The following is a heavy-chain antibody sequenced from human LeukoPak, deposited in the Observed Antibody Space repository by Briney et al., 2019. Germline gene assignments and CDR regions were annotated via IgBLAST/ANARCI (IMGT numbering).Heavy chain of an antibody. Sequence: PGGSLRLSCAASGFTFSNAWISWVRQAPGKGLDWVGRIKTKTDGGTTDYAAPVKGRFTISRDDSKNTLYLQMNSLKTEDTAVYYCTTDMLLWFGELLFDFDYWGQGTLVTVSS. J-gene: IGHJ4*02. V-gene: IGHV3-15*01. CDR3: TTDMLLWFGELLFDFDY. D-gene: IGHD3-10*01. CDR2: IKTKTDGGTT. CDR1: GFTFSNAW.